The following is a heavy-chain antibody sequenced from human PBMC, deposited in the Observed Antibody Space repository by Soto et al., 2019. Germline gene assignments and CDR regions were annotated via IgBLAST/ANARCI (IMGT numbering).Heavy chain of an antibody. CDR2: SSGSGGST. CDR3: ASGTLDEAGYLED. CDR1: RCTVSSYT. J-gene: IGHJ4*02. V-gene: IGHV3-23*01. D-gene: IGHD6-13*01. Sequence: VSLRRPWSAARCTVSSYTISWVRQAPGKGLEWVSASSGSGGSTYYADSVKSLVTISRDNSKNTLCLQQNSLRAEDTAVYYCASGTLDEAGYLEDWRQGTLGSVS.